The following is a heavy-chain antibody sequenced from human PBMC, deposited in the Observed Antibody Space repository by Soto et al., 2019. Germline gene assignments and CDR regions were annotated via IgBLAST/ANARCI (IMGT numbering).Heavy chain of an antibody. CDR2: IRDKANSYAT. Sequence: EVQLVESGGGLVQPGGSLKLSCAASGFTFSGSAMHWVRQASGKGLEWVGRIRDKANSYATAYTASVKSRFTISRDDSNNTAYLQMNSLKTEDTAVYYCTRLYCGGDCDFDSWGQGTLVTVSS. D-gene: IGHD2-21*02. CDR3: TRLYCGGDCDFDS. J-gene: IGHJ4*02. V-gene: IGHV3-73*02. CDR1: GFTFSGSA.